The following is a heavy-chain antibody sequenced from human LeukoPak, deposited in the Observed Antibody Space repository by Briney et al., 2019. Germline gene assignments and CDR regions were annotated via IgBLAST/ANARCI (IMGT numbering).Heavy chain of an antibody. CDR3: AKDVRNSFAAYGMDV. Sequence: GGSLGLSCAASGFTFSSYAMSWVRQAPGKGLEWVSAISGSGGSTYYADSVKGRFTISRDNSKNTLYLQMNSLRAEDTAVYYCAKDVRNSFAAYGMDVWGQGTTVTVSS. D-gene: IGHD2-21*01. CDR1: GFTFSSYA. J-gene: IGHJ6*02. V-gene: IGHV3-23*01. CDR2: ISGSGGST.